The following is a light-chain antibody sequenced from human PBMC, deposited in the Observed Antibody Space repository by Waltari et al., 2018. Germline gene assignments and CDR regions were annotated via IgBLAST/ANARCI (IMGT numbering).Light chain of an antibody. CDR2: GAS. CDR1: QTISSN. J-gene: IGKJ3*01. Sequence: EIVMTQSPATLSVSPGDRATLSCRASQTISSNLAWYQQRPGQAPRLLIYGASNRATGIPARFSGTGSGTEFTLTISSLQSEDFGVYYCQQYNNWPPLFTFGPGTKVDMK. V-gene: IGKV3D-15*01. CDR3: QQYNNWPPLFT.